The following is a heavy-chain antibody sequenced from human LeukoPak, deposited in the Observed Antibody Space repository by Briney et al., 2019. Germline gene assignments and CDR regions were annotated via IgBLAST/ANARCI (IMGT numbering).Heavy chain of an antibody. V-gene: IGHV4-59*01. Sequence: PSETLSLTCTASGGSISSYYWSWIRQPPGKGLEWIGYIYYSGSTNYNPSLKSRVTISVDTSKNQFSLKLSSVTAADTAVYYCARGADSSGYYYFYWGQGTLVTVSS. CDR3: ARGADSSGYYYFY. CDR1: GGSISSYY. D-gene: IGHD3-22*01. CDR2: IYYSGST. J-gene: IGHJ4*02.